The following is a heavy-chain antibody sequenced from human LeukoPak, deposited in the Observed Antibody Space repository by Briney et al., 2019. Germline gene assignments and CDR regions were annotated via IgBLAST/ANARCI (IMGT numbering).Heavy chain of an antibody. CDR2: IDPSGGST. CDR3: AKLSQQTFDI. Sequence: GASVKVSCKASGYTFTTYYMHWVRQAPGQGLEWMGIIDPSGGSTSYAQKFQGRITMTRDTSTSTVYMELSSLRSDDMAVYYCAKLSQQTFDIWGQGTLVTVSS. CDR1: GYTFTTYY. D-gene: IGHD4-23*01. J-gene: IGHJ3*02. V-gene: IGHV1-46*01.